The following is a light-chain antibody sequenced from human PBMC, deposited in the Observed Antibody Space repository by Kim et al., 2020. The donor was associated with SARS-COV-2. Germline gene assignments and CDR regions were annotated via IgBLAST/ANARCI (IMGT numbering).Light chain of an antibody. J-gene: IGLJ2*01. CDR3: AAWDDSLSGVV. Sequence: GQRVTISCSGISSNVGTNYVYWYQQLPGTSPKLRIYRNNQRPSGVPDRFSGSKSGPAASLAISGLRSEDEADYYCAAWDDSLSGVVFGGGTQLTVL. V-gene: IGLV1-47*01. CDR1: SSNVGTNY. CDR2: RNN.